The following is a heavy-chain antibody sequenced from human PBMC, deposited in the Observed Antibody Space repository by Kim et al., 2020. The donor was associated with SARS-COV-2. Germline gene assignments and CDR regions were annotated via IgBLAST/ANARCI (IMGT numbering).Heavy chain of an antibody. V-gene: IGHV3-7*01. CDR2: IKQDGSEK. CDR1: GFTFSSYW. CDR3: MGGPAGDY. Sequence: GGSLRLSCAASGFTFSSYWMTWVRQGLGKGLEWMGNIKQDGSEKYYMDSVKGRFTISRDNAKNSLYLQMNSLRAEDTAVYYCMGGPAGDYWGQGTLVTVSS. J-gene: IGHJ4*02.